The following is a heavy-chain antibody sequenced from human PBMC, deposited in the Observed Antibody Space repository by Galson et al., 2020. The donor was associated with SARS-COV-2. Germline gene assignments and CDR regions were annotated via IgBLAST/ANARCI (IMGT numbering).Heavy chain of an antibody. V-gene: IGHV4-34*01. CDR2: INHSGST. Sequence: SETLSLTCAVYGGSFSGYYWSWIRQPPGKGLEWIGEINHSGSTNYNPSLKSRVTISVDTSKNPFSLKLSSVTAAYTAVYYCARGRIAAAGLGNYYYYGMDVWGQGTTVTVSS. J-gene: IGHJ6*02. D-gene: IGHD6-13*01. CDR1: GGSFSGYY. CDR3: ARGRIAAAGLGNYYYYGMDV.